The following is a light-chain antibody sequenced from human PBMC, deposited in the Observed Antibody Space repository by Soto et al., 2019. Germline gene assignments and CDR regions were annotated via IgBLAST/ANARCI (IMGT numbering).Light chain of an antibody. Sequence: DIQMTQSPSSLSASEGDRVTIPCRASQDITTYLNWYQQKPGKAPTLLIYRASILQSGVPSRLSGSGFGTDFTLTIDSLQSEDFAIYYCQRTYSVPITFGQGNRVDI. CDR2: RAS. CDR3: QRTYSVPIT. CDR1: QDITTY. J-gene: IGKJ1*01. V-gene: IGKV1-39*01.